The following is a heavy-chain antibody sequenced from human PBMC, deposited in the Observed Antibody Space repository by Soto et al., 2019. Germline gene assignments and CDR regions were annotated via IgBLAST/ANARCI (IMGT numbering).Heavy chain of an antibody. CDR3: AKGDTYDSSGYLLDY. CDR1: GGSISSGDYY. J-gene: IGHJ4*02. V-gene: IGHV4-30-4*01. CDR2: IYYSGST. Sequence: QVQLQESGPGLVKPSQTLSLTCTVSGGSISSGDYYWSWIRQPPGKGLEWIGYIYYSGSTYYNPYLKSRVTISVDKSKNQFSLKLSSVNAADTAVYYCAKGDTYDSSGYLLDYWGQGTLVTVSS. D-gene: IGHD3-22*01.